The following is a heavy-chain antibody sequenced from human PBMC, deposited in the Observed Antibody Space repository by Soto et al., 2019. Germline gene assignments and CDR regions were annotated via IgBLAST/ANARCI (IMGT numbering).Heavy chain of an antibody. V-gene: IGHV1-18*01. D-gene: IGHD2-15*01. J-gene: IGHJ2*01. CDR1: GYTFMNYA. CDR2: ISPSTGNT. CDR3: ARCYCSVGSCYTCWHFDL. Sequence: QVQLVQSGAEVKEPGASVKLSCQASGYTFMNYAISWVRQAPGQGLKWMGWISPSTGNTDQAQNFQGRVTIPLDKSTITANMELRTLRSDDSAVYYCARCYCSVGSCYTCWHFDLWGRGTLVTVSS.